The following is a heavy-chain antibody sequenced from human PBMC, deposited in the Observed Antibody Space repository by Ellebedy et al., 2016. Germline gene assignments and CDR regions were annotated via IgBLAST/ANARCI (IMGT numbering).Heavy chain of an antibody. CDR2: VFHTGTT. CDR1: GGSVSSDY. D-gene: IGHD6-19*01. Sequence: SETLSLTCNVSGGSVSSDYWNWIRRPPGKGLEWIGYVFHTGTTNYNPSLKSRVTMSVDTSKSQFSLRLTSVTAADTAVYYCAKWNGGWYACEVWGQGTMVTVSS. J-gene: IGHJ3*01. CDR3: AKWNGGWYACEV. V-gene: IGHV4-59*02.